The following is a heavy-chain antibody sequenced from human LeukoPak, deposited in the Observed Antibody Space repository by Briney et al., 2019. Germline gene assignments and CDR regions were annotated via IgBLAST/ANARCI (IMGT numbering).Heavy chain of an antibody. CDR3: ARERSSGYLDY. Sequence: PGGSLRLSCAASGFTFSSYWMSWVRQAPGKGLEWVANIKQDGSEKNYVDSVKGRFTISRDNAKNSLYLQMNSLRAEDTAVYYCARERSSGYLDYWGQGTLVTVSS. V-gene: IGHV3-7*01. CDR1: GFTFSSYW. D-gene: IGHD3-22*01. J-gene: IGHJ4*02. CDR2: IKQDGSEK.